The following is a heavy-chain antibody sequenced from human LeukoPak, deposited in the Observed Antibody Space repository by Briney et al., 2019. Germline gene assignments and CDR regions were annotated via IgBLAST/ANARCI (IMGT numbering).Heavy chain of an antibody. V-gene: IGHV4-34*01. Sequence: SKTLSLTCAVYGGSFSGYYWSWIRQPPGKGLEWIGEINHSGSTNYNPSLKSRVTISVDTSKNQFSLKLSSVTAADTAVYYCARRGWNYPQDYWGQGTLVTVSS. CDR1: GGSFSGYY. CDR2: INHSGST. D-gene: IGHD1-7*01. J-gene: IGHJ4*02. CDR3: ARRGWNYPQDY.